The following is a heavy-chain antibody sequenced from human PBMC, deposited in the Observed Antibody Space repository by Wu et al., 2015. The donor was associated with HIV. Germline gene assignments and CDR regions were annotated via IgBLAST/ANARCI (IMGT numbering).Heavy chain of an antibody. CDR2: IIPLYGTT. Sequence: QVHLVQFGGEVKKPGSSVKVTCKASGDGFTSYAVSWVRQAPGHGLEWMGRIIPLYGTTNSAQDFQGRLTITADDSTNTAYMELDSLKSEDTAVYFCARELYGRLGEYDYYGMDVWGQGTTVTVSS. J-gene: IGHJ6*02. V-gene: IGHV1-69*15. CDR1: GDGFTSYA. D-gene: IGHD3-10*01. CDR3: ARELYGRLGEYDYYGMDV.